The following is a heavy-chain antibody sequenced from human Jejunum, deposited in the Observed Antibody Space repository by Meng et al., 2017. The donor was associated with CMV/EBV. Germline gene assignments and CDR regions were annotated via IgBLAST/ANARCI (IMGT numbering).Heavy chain of an antibody. J-gene: IGHJ5*02. CDR1: GGSISSSSYY. V-gene: IGHV4-39*07. D-gene: IGHD1-1*01. CDR2: IYYSGRT. Sequence: VSGGSISSSSYYWGWSRQHPGKGLEWSGSIYYSGRTYYNPALKRRVTISVDTSKNQCSLKLSSVTAADTAVYYCARVGYELGFDPWGQGTLVTVSS. CDR3: ARVGYELGFDP.